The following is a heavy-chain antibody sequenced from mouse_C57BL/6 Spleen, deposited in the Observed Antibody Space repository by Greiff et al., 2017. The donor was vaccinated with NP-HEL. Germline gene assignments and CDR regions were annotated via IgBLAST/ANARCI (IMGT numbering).Heavy chain of an antibody. Sequence: QVQLQQPGAELVRPGSSVKLSCKASGYTFTSYWMHWVKQRPRQGLEWIGNIDPSDSETHYNQKFKDKATLTVDKSSSTAYMQLSSLTSEDSAVYCCARGYGYDICYALDYWGQGTSVTVSA. CDR3: ARGYGYDICYALDY. V-gene: IGHV1-52*01. J-gene: IGHJ4*01. D-gene: IGHD2-2*01. CDR2: IDPSDSET. CDR1: GYTFTSYW.